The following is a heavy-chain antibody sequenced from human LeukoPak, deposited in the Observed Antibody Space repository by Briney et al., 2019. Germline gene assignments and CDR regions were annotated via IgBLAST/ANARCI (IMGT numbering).Heavy chain of an antibody. CDR3: ARLEGLAATMGD. V-gene: IGHV1-46*01. J-gene: IGHJ4*02. D-gene: IGHD5-12*01. CDR2: IKPEGGRT. Sequence: ASVKVSCKASGYTFTGYYMHWVRQAPGQGLEWMGLIKPEGGRTIYAQKFKGRVTMTRDTSTSTVYMELSGLRSEDTAVYYCARLEGLAATMGDWGQGTLATVSS. CDR1: GYTFTGYY.